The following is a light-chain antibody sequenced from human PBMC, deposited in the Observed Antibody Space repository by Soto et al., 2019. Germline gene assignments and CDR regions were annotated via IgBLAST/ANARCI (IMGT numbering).Light chain of an antibody. Sequence: ENLLTQSPGTLSLSPGEGATLSCRASRGVSANYLAWYQQKPGQAPTLLIYGTSIRAAGIPDRFSGSGSGTDFTLTIRSLEPDDFAVYYCQQYGSSPRTFGQGTKVEIK. V-gene: IGKV3-20*01. CDR2: GTS. J-gene: IGKJ1*01. CDR1: RGVSANY. CDR3: QQYGSSPRT.